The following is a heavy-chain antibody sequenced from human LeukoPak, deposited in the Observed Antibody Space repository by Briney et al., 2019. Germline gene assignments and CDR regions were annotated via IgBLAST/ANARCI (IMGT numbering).Heavy chain of an antibody. V-gene: IGHV1-2*02. CDR3: ARGQDYYYYYMDV. CDR1: GYTFTGYY. CDR2: INPNSGGT. Sequence: GASVKVSCKASGYTFTGYYMHWVRQAPGQGLEWMGWINPNSGGTNYAQKFQGRVTMIRDTSISTAYMELSRLRSDDTAVYYCARGQDYYYYYMDVWGKGTTVIVSS. J-gene: IGHJ6*03.